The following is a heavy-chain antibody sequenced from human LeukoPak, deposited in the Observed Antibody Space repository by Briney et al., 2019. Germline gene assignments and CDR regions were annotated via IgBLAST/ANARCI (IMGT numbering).Heavy chain of an antibody. V-gene: IGHV4-34*01. CDR3: ARGRCSGGSCYSGGPPGY. CDR1: GGSFSGYY. J-gene: IGHJ4*02. D-gene: IGHD2-15*01. Sequence: SETLSLTCAVYGGSFSGYYWSWIRQPPGKGLEWIGEINHSGSTNYNPSLKSRVTISVDTSKNQFSLKLSSVTAADTAVYYCARGRCSGGSCYSGGPPGYWGQGTLVTVSS. CDR2: INHSGST.